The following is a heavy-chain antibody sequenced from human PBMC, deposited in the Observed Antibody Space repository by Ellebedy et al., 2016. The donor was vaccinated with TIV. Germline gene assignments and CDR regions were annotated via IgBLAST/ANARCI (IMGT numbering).Heavy chain of an antibody. CDR2: FNLGGTT. CDR3: AKWTVGYCSSASCYTGDY. D-gene: IGHD2-2*02. V-gene: IGHV4-34*01. Sequence: MPSETLSLTCAVYGGSFNNYYWSWIRQLLGKGLEWIGEFNLGGTTNYNPSLKSRVTISVDTSKNQFSLKLNSVTAADTAVYYCAKWTVGYCSSASCYTGDYWGQGSLVTVSS. CDR1: GGSFNNYY. J-gene: IGHJ4*02.